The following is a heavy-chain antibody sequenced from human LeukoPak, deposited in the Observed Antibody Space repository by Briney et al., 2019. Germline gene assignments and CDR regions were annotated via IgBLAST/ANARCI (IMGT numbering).Heavy chain of an antibody. CDR2: INPSGGST. J-gene: IGHJ4*02. CDR1: GYTFTSYY. D-gene: IGHD2-2*01. Sequence: ASVNVSCKASGYTFTSYYMHWVRQAPGQGLEWMGIINPSGGSTSYAQKFQGRVTMTRDTSTSTVYMELSSLRSEDTAVYYCARDICSSTSCYLFDYWGQGTLVTVSS. CDR3: ARDICSSTSCYLFDY. V-gene: IGHV1-46*01.